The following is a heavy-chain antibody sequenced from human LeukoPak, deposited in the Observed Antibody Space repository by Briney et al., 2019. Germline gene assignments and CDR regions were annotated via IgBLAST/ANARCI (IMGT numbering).Heavy chain of an antibody. CDR1: GGSISSYY. D-gene: IGHD6-6*01. CDR2: IYTSGST. V-gene: IGHV4-4*09. J-gene: IGHJ5*02. CDR3: AREIEQLAASWFDP. Sequence: SETQSLTCTVSGGSISSYYWSWIRQPPGKGLEWIGYIYTSGSTNYNPSLKSRVTISVDTSKNQFSLKLSSVTAADTAVYYCAREIEQLAASWFDPWGQGTLVTVSS.